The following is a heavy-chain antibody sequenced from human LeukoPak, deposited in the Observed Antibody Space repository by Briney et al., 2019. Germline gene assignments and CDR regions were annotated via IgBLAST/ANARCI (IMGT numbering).Heavy chain of an antibody. CDR1: GFTFSNAW. D-gene: IGHD4-11*01. J-gene: IGHJ4*02. CDR2: KKSKTDCGTT. V-gene: IGHV3-15*01. CDR3: TSAGVQYRDY. Sequence: PGGSLTLSCAASGFTFSNAWMRWVRQAPGKGLVWVGRKKSKTDCGTTDYAAPVKGRFTISRDDSENTLYLQMSSLKTEDTVVYYCTSAGVQYRDYWGQGTLVTVSS.